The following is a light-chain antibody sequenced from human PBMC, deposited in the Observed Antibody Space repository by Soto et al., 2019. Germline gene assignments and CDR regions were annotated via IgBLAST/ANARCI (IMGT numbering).Light chain of an antibody. CDR2: EVT. J-gene: IGLJ1*01. V-gene: IGLV2-14*01. CDR1: RSDVGAYNY. Sequence: QSVLTQPASFSGSPGQSIAISCTGTRSDVGAYNYVSWYQQHPGKAPKLMISEVTNRPSGVSDRFSGSKSGNTSSLTISGLQAEDEADYYCSSFPSRFTFVFGTGTKLTVL. CDR3: SSFPSRFTFV.